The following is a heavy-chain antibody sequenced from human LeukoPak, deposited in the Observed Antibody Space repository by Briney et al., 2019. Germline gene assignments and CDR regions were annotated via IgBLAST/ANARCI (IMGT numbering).Heavy chain of an antibody. V-gene: IGHV1-2*02. D-gene: IGHD3-22*01. CDR2: IKPDSGGT. Sequence: ASVKVSCKASGYIFSDYYMHWVRQAPGQGLEWMGWIKPDSGGTNYEQKFQGRVIMTLDTSISTAYMELTRLTSDDTAVYYCASMVPGYYFDPNDAFDIWGQGTMVTVSS. CDR3: ASMVPGYYFDPNDAFDI. CDR1: GYIFSDYY. J-gene: IGHJ3*02.